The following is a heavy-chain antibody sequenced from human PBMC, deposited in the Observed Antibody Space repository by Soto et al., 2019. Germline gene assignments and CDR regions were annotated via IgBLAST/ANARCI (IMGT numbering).Heavy chain of an antibody. V-gene: IGHV3-23*01. CDR1: GFSFSNSA. CDR3: AKVPQWVLRYHDWFFDY. CDR2: ISGSGDIT. D-gene: IGHD3-9*01. Sequence: EVQLLESGGGLVQPGESLRLSCAVSGFSFSNSAMTWVRQAPGKGLEWFSGISGSGDITYNTDSVKGRFAISRDTSKNVVYLQMRSLRAEDTAVYYCAKVPQWVLRYHDWFFDYWGQGTLVTVSS. J-gene: IGHJ4*02.